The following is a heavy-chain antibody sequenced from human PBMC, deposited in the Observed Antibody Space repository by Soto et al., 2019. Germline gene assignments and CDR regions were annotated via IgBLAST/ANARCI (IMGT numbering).Heavy chain of an antibody. D-gene: IGHD2-2*01. Sequence: ASVKVSCKTSGYTFSNYGITWVGQAPGQPLEWLGWISLYSDGTNYAQKFQGRVSMTTHTSTTTAYMELRSLRSDDPAVYYCARVVPGAEAWFGPWGQGTLVTVSS. CDR2: ISLYSDGT. V-gene: IGHV1-18*01. J-gene: IGHJ5*02. CDR1: GYTFSNYG. CDR3: ARVVPGAEAWFGP.